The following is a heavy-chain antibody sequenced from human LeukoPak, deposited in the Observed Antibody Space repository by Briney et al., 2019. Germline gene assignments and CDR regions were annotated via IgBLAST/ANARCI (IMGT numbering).Heavy chain of an antibody. CDR3: ARDLATVATPYFDY. CDR2: LNFNSGGT. J-gene: IGHJ4*02. V-gene: IGHV1-2*02. D-gene: IGHD4-23*01. CDR1: GYTFTGFY. Sequence: GAAVNVFCPASGYTFTGFYMLWVGPAPGQGREWMGWLNFNSGGTNYTQKFQGRVTMTSDATITTAYMELSRLRSDVTAVYYCARDLATVATPYFDYWGQGTLVTVSS.